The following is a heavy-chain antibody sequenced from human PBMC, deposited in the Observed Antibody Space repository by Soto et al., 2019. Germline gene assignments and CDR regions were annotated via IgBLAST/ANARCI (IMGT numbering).Heavy chain of an antibody. CDR3: ARGYSSSWLTFYYGMDV. CDR2: IYHSGST. J-gene: IGHJ6*02. CDR1: GGSIGSSNW. V-gene: IGHV4-4*02. D-gene: IGHD6-13*01. Sequence: SETLSLTCAASGGSIGSSNWWSWVRQPPGKGLEWIGEIYHSGSTNYNPSLKSRVTISVDKSKNQFSLKLSSVTAADTAVYYCARGYSSSWLTFYYGMDVWGQGTTVT.